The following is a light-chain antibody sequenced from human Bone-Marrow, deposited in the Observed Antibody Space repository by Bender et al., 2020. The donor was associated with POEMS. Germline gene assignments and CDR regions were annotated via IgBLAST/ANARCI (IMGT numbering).Light chain of an antibody. J-gene: IGLJ2*01. CDR2: QDT. CDR1: KLGEEY. V-gene: IGLV3-1*01. CDR3: HSWGSNTAV. Sequence: SYELTQPPSVSVSPGQTATITCSGEKLGEEYACWYQQKPGQSPVVVIYQDTKRPLGIPERFSGSTSGNTASLTISGTQTMDEADYYCHSWGSNTAVFGGGTKLTVL.